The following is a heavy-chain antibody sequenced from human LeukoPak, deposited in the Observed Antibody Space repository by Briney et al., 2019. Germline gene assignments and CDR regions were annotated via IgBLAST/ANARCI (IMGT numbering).Heavy chain of an antibody. CDR1: GVSISSYY. Sequence: PSETLSLTCTVSGVSISSYYWSWIRQPAGKGLEWIGCIYTSGSTNYNPSLKSRVGMSVGTSNNQFSLKLSSVTAADTAVFYCARKNSGSYTKFDYWGQGTLVTVSS. CDR2: IYTSGST. CDR3: ARKNSGSYTKFDY. D-gene: IGHD1-26*01. V-gene: IGHV4-4*07. J-gene: IGHJ4*02.